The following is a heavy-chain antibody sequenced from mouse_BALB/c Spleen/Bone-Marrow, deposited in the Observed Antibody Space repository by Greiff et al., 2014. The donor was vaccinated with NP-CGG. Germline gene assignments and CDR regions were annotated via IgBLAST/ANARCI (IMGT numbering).Heavy chain of an antibody. J-gene: IGHJ4*01. CDR2: IYPGDGDT. V-gene: IGHV1-80*01. CDR3: ARGVPMDY. Sequence: LVESGAELVRPGSSVNISCKASGYAFSGYWMNWVKQRPGQGLEWIGQIYPGDGDTNYNGKFKGKATLTADKSSSTAYMQLSSLTSEDSAVYFCARGVPMDYWGQGTSVTVSS. CDR1: GYAFSGYW.